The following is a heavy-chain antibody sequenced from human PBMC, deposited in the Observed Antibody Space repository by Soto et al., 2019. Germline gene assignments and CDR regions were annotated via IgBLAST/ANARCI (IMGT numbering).Heavy chain of an antibody. V-gene: IGHV4-30-2*01. CDR3: ARGPSA. CDR2: IYHSGST. D-gene: IGHD6-6*01. J-gene: IGHJ4*02. Sequence: QLQLQESGSGLVKPSQTLSLTCAVSGGSISSGGCWCCLLRQPPGKGVEWSGYIYHSGSTYYNPSLKSRVTTSVDRYKNQFSLKLSSVTAADTAVYYCARGPSAWGQGTLVTVSS. CDR1: GGSISSGGCW.